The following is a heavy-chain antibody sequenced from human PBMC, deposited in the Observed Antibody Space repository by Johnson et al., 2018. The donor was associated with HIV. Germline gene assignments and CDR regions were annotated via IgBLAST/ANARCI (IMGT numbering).Heavy chain of an antibody. CDR2: IYSGGST. D-gene: IGHD2-2*01. CDR3: ARGLGSRSAFDI. CDR1: GFSVSCNY. V-gene: IGHV3-66*01. J-gene: IGHJ3*02. Sequence: VQLVESGGGLVKPGGSLRLSCAASGFSVSCNYMSWVRQAPGKGLEWASVIYSGGSTYYADSVKGRFTISRENSKNTLYLQMNSGRAEDTAVYYCARGLGSRSAFDIWGQGTMVTVSS.